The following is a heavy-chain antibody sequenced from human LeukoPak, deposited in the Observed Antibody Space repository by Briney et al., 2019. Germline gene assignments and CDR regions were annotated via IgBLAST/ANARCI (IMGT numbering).Heavy chain of an antibody. CDR3: ARETTAPGNYFDS. D-gene: IGHD4-17*01. V-gene: IGHV3-74*01. CDR2: ISSDASTT. CDR1: GFTFSSHW. J-gene: IGHJ4*02. Sequence: GGSLRLSCAASGFTFSSHWMHWVRQTPGKGLVWVSRISSDASTTNYADSVKGRFTISRDNAKNTLYLQMISLRVEDTAVYYCARETTAPGNYFDSWGQGTLVTVSS.